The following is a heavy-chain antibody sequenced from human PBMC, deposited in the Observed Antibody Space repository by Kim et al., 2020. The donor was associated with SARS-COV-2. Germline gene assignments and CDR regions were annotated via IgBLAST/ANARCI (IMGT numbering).Heavy chain of an antibody. Sequence: GESLKISCKGSGYSFTSYWISWVRQMPGKGLEWMGRIDPSDSYTNYSPSFQGHVTISADKSISTAYLQWSILKASDTAMYYCARQIDVPMVRGVIISPNWFDAWGQGTLVTVSS. CDR3: ARQIDVPMVRGVIISPNWFDA. V-gene: IGHV5-10-1*01. J-gene: IGHJ5*02. D-gene: IGHD3-10*01. CDR1: GYSFTSYW. CDR2: IDPSDSYT.